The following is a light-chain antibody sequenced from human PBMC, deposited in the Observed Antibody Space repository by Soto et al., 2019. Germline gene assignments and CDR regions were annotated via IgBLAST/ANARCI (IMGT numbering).Light chain of an antibody. CDR2: DVS. CDR3: NSYRTVSTYV. Sequence: QSALTQPASVSGSPGQSITISCTGTSSDIGGYNFVSWYQHHPGKAPKLLIHDVSNRPSGVSSRFSGSKSGNTASLTISGLQAEDEADYYCNSYRTVSTYVFVTGTKLTVL. V-gene: IGLV2-14*03. CDR1: SSDIGGYNF. J-gene: IGLJ1*01.